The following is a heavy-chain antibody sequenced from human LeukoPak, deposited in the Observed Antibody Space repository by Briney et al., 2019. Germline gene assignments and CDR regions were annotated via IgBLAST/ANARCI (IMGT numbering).Heavy chain of an antibody. V-gene: IGHV1-8*01. CDR2: MNPNSGNT. J-gene: IGHJ6*02. CDR1: GYTFTSYD. D-gene: IGHD4-17*01. Sequence: ASVKVSCKASGYTFTSYDINWVRQATGQGLEWMGWMNPNSGNTGYAQKFQGRVTMTRHTSISTAYMELSSLRSEDTAVYYCARVADDGYGDYYYYGMDVWGQGTTVTVSS. CDR3: ARVADDGYGDYYYYGMDV.